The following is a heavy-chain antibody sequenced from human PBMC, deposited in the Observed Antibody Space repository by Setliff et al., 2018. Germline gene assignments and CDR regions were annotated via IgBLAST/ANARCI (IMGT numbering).Heavy chain of an antibody. V-gene: IGHV3-23*01. D-gene: IGHD3-22*01. Sequence: GSLRLSCAASGFTFSSYAISWVRQAPGKGLEWVSAISGSGGSTYYADSVKGRFTISRDNSKNTLYLQMNSLRAEDTAVYYCAKSLYFYDSSGYYYDRDYYYYMDVWGKGTTVTAP. J-gene: IGHJ6*03. CDR1: GFTFSSYA. CDR2: ISGSGGST. CDR3: AKSLYFYDSSGYYYDRDYYYYMDV.